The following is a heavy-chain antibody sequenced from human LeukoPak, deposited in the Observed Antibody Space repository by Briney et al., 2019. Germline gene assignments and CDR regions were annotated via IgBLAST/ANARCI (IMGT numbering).Heavy chain of an antibody. D-gene: IGHD6-19*01. CDR3: ARHTPYSSGLDAFDI. CDR1: GYSITTGYY. Sequence: SETLSLTCSVSGYSITTGYYWGWIRQPPGKGLEWIGSIYHSGSTYYNPSLKSRVTISVDTSKNQFSLNLNSVTAADTAVYYCARHTPYSSGLDAFDIWGQGTMVTVSS. J-gene: IGHJ3*02. CDR2: IYHSGST. V-gene: IGHV4-38-2*01.